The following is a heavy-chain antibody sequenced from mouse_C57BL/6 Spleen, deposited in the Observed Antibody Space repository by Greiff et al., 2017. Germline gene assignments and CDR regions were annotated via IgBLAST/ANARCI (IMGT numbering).Heavy chain of an antibody. Sequence: EVKLMESGPVLVKPGASVKMSCKASGYTFTDYYMNWVKQSHGESLEWIGVINPYNGGTSYNQKFKGKATLTVDKSSSTAYMELNSLTSEDSAVYYCARSGTNYAMDYWGQGTSVTVSS. CDR2: INPYNGGT. CDR1: GYTFTDYY. CDR3: ARSGTNYAMDY. V-gene: IGHV1-19*01. D-gene: IGHD1-1*01. J-gene: IGHJ4*01.